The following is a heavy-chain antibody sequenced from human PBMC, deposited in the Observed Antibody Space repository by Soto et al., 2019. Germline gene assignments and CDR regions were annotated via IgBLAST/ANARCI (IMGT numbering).Heavy chain of an antibody. D-gene: IGHD3-10*01. J-gene: IGHJ3*02. Sequence: QVQLVQSGAEVKNPGASVKVSCKASGYSFSSYGISWVRQAPGQGLEWVGWIGAYNGDTNYAQKPQGRVTLTTDTSTSTAYMELTSLRSDDTAMYYCARDRGYRPDTFDIWGQGTRVIVNS. CDR1: GYSFSSYG. CDR3: ARDRGYRPDTFDI. V-gene: IGHV1-18*01. CDR2: IGAYNGDT.